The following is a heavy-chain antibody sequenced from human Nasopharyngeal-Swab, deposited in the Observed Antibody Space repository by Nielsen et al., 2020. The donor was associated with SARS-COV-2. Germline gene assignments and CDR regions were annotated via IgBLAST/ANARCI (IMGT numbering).Heavy chain of an antibody. CDR1: GDTLTELS. V-gene: IGHV1-24*01. CDR3: ATDRRWNYYYGMEV. CDR2: FDPRDGQT. J-gene: IGHJ6*02. Sequence: ASVKVSCKVSGDTLTELSMHWVRQAPGKGLEWMGGFDPRDGQTVYAQKFQGRVTMTEDTSTDTAHMELSGLTSDDTAVYYCATDRRWNYYYGMEVWGQGTTVTVSS. D-gene: IGHD2-15*01.